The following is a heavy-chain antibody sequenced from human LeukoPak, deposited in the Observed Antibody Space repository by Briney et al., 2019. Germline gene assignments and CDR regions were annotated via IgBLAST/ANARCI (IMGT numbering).Heavy chain of an antibody. Sequence: SETLSLTCSFSGYSISSGYYWGWIRQPPGQGLEWIGNTYHSGSTYYNPSLKSRVTISVDTSKNQFSLKLSSVTAADTAVYYCAGDFWSGYYFRDWGQGTLVTVSS. CDR3: AGDFWSGYYFRD. V-gene: IGHV4-38-2*02. CDR2: TYHSGST. J-gene: IGHJ4*02. CDR1: GYSISSGYY. D-gene: IGHD3-3*01.